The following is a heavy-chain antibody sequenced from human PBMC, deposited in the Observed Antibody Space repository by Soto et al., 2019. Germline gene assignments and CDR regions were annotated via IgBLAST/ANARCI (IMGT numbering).Heavy chain of an antibody. Sequence: RLSCAASGFTFSNYAMTWVRQAPGKGLDWVSGISGSGSGTYYADSVRGRFTVSRDNSKNTLYLQMDSLRADDTAVYYCGAGVITPTYNSYYGMDVWGQGTTVPVSS. D-gene: IGHD3-3*01. J-gene: IGHJ6*02. CDR2: ISGSGSGT. CDR3: GAGVITPTYNSYYGMDV. V-gene: IGHV3-23*01. CDR1: GFTFSNYA.